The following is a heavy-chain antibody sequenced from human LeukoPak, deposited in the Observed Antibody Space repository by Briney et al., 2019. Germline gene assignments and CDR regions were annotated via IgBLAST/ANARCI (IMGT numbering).Heavy chain of an antibody. CDR3: ARDGYCSSTSCFRYYYYGMDV. CDR1: GFTFSSYA. CDR2: ISYDGSNK. Sequence: PGRSLRLSCAASGFTFSSYAMHWVRQAPGKGLEWVAVISYDGSNKYYADSVKGRFTISRDNSKNTLYLQMNSLRAEDTAVYYCARDGYCSSTSCFRYYYYGMDVWGQGTTVTVSS. V-gene: IGHV3-30-3*01. D-gene: IGHD2-2*03. J-gene: IGHJ6*02.